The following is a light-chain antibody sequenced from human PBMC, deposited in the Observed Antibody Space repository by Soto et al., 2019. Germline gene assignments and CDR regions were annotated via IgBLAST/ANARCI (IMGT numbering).Light chain of an antibody. Sequence: EIVLTQSPGTLXXXPGERAXXLCRASQSVSSSYFAWYQQKPGQAPRLLIYGASSRATGIPDRFSGSGSGTDFTLTISRLEPEDFAVYFCQQYGSSPQTFGQGTKLEIK. CDR2: GAS. CDR3: QQYGSSPQT. J-gene: IGKJ2*01. V-gene: IGKV3-20*01. CDR1: QSVSSSY.